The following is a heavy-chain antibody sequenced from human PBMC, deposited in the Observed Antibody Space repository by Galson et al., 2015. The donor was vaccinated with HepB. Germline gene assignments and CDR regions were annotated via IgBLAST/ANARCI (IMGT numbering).Heavy chain of an antibody. D-gene: IGHD6-13*01. CDR2: IKQDGSEK. Sequence: SLRLSCAASGFTFSYHAMHWVRQAPGKGLEWVAAIKQDGSEKYYVDSVKGRFTISRDNAKNSLDLQMNSLRADDTAVYYCARGDGSIWYSYWGQGILVTVSS. J-gene: IGHJ4*02. CDR3: ARGDGSIWYSY. V-gene: IGHV3-7*03. CDR1: GFTFSYHA.